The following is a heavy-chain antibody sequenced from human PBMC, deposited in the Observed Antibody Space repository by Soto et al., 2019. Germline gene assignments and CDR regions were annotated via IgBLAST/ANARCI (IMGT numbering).Heavy chain of an antibody. D-gene: IGHD2-2*01. CDR2: INHSGST. V-gene: IGHV4-34*01. CDR1: GGSFSGYY. J-gene: IGHJ5*02. Sequence: SETLSLTCAVYGGSFSGYYWSWIRQPPGKGLEWIGEINHSGSTNYNPSLKSRVTISVDTSKNQFSLKLSSVTAADTAVYYCARGSIVVVTAAYFWFDPWGQGTLVTVSS. CDR3: ARGSIVVVTAAYFWFDP.